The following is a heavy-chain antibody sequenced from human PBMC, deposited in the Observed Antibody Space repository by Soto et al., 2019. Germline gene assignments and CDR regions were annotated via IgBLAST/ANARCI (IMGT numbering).Heavy chain of an antibody. CDR3: APYCSGGSCYVY. J-gene: IGHJ4*02. Sequence: GGSLRLSCAASGFTFSTYSMNWVRQAPGKGLEWVSYISSSSNTKYYADSVKGRFTISRDNAKNSLYLQMNSLRAEDTAVYYCAPYCSGGSCYVYWGQGTLVTVSS. V-gene: IGHV3-48*01. CDR1: GFTFSTYS. D-gene: IGHD2-15*01. CDR2: ISSSSNTK.